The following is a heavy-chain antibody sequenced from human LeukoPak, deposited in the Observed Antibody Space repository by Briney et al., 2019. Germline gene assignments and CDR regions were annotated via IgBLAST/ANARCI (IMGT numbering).Heavy chain of an antibody. Sequence: PSETLSLTCTVSGGSISSYYWSWIRQPPGKGLEWIGYIYYSGSTNYNPSLKSRVTISVDTSKNQFSLNLSSVTAADTAVYYCAGVTVTTDYYYMDVWGKGTTVTVSS. CDR3: AGVTVTTDYYYMDV. CDR2: IYYSGST. CDR1: GGSISSYY. D-gene: IGHD4-17*01. J-gene: IGHJ6*03. V-gene: IGHV4-59*01.